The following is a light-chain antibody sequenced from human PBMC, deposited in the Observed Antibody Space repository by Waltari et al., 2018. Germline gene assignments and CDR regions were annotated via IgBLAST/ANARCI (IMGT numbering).Light chain of an antibody. CDR2: HAS. V-gene: IGKV3-11*01. J-gene: IGKJ4*01. CDR3: QQRSSWPLT. Sequence: EIVLTQSPATLSFSPGDRATLSCRASQNVGGYLAWFQQKPGQAPRLLIYHASNRATGLPARFSGSGAGTDFTLTISSLEPEDFAIYYCQQRSSWPLTFGGGTKVEI. CDR1: QNVGGY.